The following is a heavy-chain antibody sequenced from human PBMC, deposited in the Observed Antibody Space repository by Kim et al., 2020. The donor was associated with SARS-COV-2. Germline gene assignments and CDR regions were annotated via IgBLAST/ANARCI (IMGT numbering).Heavy chain of an antibody. CDR3: AISRRGGSYYYGMDV. Sequence: SETLSLTCSVSGGSISSYYWSWIRQPPGKGLEWIGYIYYSGSTNYNPSLKSRVTISVDTSKNQFSLKLSSVTAADTAVYYCAISRRGGSYYYGMDVWGQGTTVTVSS. D-gene: IGHD1-26*01. CDR2: IYYSGST. J-gene: IGHJ6*02. CDR1: GGSISSYY. V-gene: IGHV4-59*13.